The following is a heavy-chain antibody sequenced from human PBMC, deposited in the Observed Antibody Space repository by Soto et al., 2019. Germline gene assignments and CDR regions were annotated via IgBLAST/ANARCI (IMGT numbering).Heavy chain of an antibody. V-gene: IGHV1-69*01. CDR1: GGPFSSYG. CDR3: ARERGIAAAGSGGNWLDP. D-gene: IGHD6-13*01. J-gene: IGHJ5*02. Sequence: QVQLVQSGAEVKKPGSSVKVSCKASGGPFSSYGISWVRHAPGQGLEWMGGIIPAFRKANYAQKFQGRVTITADESPSTAYVELRSLRSEDTAVYYCARERGIAAAGSGGNWLDPWGQGTLVTVSS. CDR2: IIPAFRKA.